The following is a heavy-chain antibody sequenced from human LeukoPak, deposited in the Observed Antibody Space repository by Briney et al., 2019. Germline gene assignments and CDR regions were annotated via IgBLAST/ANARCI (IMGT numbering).Heavy chain of an antibody. D-gene: IGHD2-21*02. CDR1: GFTFRTYS. V-gene: IGHV3-48*04. J-gene: IGHJ4*02. Sequence: GGSLRLSCAASGFTFRTYSMNWVRQAPGKGLEWVSYISSSSNTIYYADSVKGRFTVSRDNAKQSLYLQMNSLRVEDTAVYYCARGGFVVVTATHDYWGQGTLVTVSS. CDR2: ISSSSNTI. CDR3: ARGGFVVVTATHDY.